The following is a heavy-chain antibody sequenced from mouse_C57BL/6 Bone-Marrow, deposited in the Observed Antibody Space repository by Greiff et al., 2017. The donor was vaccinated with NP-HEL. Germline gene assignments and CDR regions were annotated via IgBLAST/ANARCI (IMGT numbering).Heavy chain of an antibody. CDR3: ARPGYGSSSYAMDY. Sequence: EVQGVESGGGLVQPGGSLKLSCAASGFTFSDYGMAWVRQAPRKGPEWVAFISNLAYSIYYADTVTGRFTISRENAKNTLYLEMSSLRSEDSAIYYGARPGYGSSSYAMDYWGQGTSVTVSA. V-gene: IGHV5-15*01. D-gene: IGHD1-1*01. CDR2: ISNLAYSI. J-gene: IGHJ4*01. CDR1: GFTFSDYG.